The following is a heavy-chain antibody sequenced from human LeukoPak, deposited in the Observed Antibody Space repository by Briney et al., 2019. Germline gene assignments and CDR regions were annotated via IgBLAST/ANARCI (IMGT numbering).Heavy chain of an antibody. J-gene: IGHJ3*02. V-gene: IGHV4-34*01. D-gene: IGHD2-8*01. CDR2: INHSGST. Sequence: SETLSLTCSVYGGSFSGYYWSWIRQPPGKGLEGVGEINHSGSTNYNPSLKSRVTISVDTTKKQFSVKLSSVTAADTAVYYCARSPCTNGVCDDAFDIWGQGTMVTVSS. CDR3: ARSPCTNGVCDDAFDI. CDR1: GGSFSGYY.